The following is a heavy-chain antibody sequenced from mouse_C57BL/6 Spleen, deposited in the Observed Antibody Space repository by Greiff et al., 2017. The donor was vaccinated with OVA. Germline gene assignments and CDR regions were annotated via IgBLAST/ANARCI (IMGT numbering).Heavy chain of an antibody. D-gene: IGHD1-1*01. Sequence: VQLQQPGAELVKPGASVKVSCKASGYTFTSYWMHWVKQRPGQGLEWIGRIHPSDSDTNYNQKFKGKATLTVDKSSSTAYMQLSSLTSEDAAVYYCAAYYYGSRGAYWGQGTLVTVSA. CDR3: AAYYYGSRGAY. J-gene: IGHJ3*01. CDR2: IHPSDSDT. CDR1: GYTFTSYW. V-gene: IGHV1-74*01.